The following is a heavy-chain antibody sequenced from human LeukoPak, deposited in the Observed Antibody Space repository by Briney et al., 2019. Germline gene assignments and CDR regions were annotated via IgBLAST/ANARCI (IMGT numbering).Heavy chain of an antibody. CDR3: ARARGAVAGYFDY. CDR2: ISDSGGTT. Sequence: GGSLRLSCAASGFTFSSYAMSWVRHAPGEGLEWVSAISDSGGTTYYADSVKGRFTISRDNSKNTLYLQMNSLRAEDTAVYYCARARGAVAGYFDYWGQGTKVTVSS. CDR1: GFTFSSYA. J-gene: IGHJ4*02. V-gene: IGHV3-23*01. D-gene: IGHD6-19*01.